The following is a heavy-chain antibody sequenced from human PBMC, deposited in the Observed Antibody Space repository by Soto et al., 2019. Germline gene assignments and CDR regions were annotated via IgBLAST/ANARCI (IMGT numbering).Heavy chain of an antibody. CDR1: GYTFTSYG. V-gene: IGHV1-18*04. Sequence: QVQLVQSGAEVKKPGASVKVSCKASGYTFTSYGISWVRQAPGQGLEWMGWISAYNGNTNYAQKLQGRVTMTTDTSTSTAYMELRSLRSDDTAVYYCARAAKAPNDYGDSGWFDPWGQGTLVTVSS. J-gene: IGHJ5*02. CDR3: ARAAKAPNDYGDSGWFDP. D-gene: IGHD4-17*01. CDR2: ISAYNGNT.